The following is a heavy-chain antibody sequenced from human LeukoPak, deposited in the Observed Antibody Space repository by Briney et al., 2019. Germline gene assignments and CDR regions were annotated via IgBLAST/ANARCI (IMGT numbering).Heavy chain of an antibody. Sequence: SETLSLTCTVSGDSMRSGSYHWGWIRQPPGKGLEWIGSIYYSGSTYYNPSLKSRVTISVDTSKNQYSLELTSVTGADTAVYYCARHHGESYYFGFDYWGQGTLVTVSS. J-gene: IGHJ4*02. CDR1: GDSMRSGSYH. V-gene: IGHV4-39*01. CDR3: ARHHGESYYFGFDY. D-gene: IGHD1-26*01. CDR2: IYYSGST.